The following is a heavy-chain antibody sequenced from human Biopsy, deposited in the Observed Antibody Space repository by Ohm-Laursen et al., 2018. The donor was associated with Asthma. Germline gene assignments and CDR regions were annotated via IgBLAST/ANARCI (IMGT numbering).Heavy chain of an antibody. V-gene: IGHV3-23*01. J-gene: IGHJ4*02. Sequence: SLSLSCAASGFTFRAHAMSWVRQAPGKGLEWASTISGNSGITYYADSVKGRFTISRDNSQNTLYLHMDSLSAEDTAVYYCAKDRSGTWYGFDYWGQGTLVTVSS. CDR1: GFTFRAHA. CDR2: ISGNSGIT. D-gene: IGHD6-13*01. CDR3: AKDRSGTWYGFDY.